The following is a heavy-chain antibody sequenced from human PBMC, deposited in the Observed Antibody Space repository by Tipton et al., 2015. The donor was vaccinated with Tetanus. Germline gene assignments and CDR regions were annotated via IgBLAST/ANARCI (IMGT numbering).Heavy chain of an antibody. CDR1: GGSISSYY. D-gene: IGHD3-3*01. Sequence: LSLTCTVSGGSISSYYWSWIRQPAGKGLEWIGRIYTSGSTNYNPSLKSRVTMSVDTSKNQFSLKLSSVTAADTAVYYCARDSPYYDFWSGRIIADYYYYYGMDVWGQGTTVTVSS. CDR3: ARDSPYYDFWSGRIIADYYYYYGMDV. CDR2: IYTSGST. J-gene: IGHJ6*02. V-gene: IGHV4-4*07.